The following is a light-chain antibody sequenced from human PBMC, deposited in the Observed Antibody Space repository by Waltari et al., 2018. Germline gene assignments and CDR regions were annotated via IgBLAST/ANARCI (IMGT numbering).Light chain of an antibody. CDR1: QDISSY. CDR2: NVS. J-gene: IGKJ3*01. Sequence: DIQLTQSLSSLSASVGDRVTITCRASQDISSYLNWYQHKPGKAPKLLIYNVSNLKAGVPSRFSGSASGTDFTFTISSLQPEDVATYYCQHYDNLPRFTFGPGTKVNIE. CDR3: QHYDNLPRFT. V-gene: IGKV1-33*01.